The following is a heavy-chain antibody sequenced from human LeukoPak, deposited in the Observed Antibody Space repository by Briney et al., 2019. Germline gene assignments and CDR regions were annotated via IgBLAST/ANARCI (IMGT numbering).Heavy chain of an antibody. CDR2: IIPIFGTA. V-gene: IGHV1-69*13. CDR3: ASPTSGHGYYGSGSYPYYFDY. Sequence: ASVKVSFKASGGTFSSYAISWVRQAPGQGLEWMGGIIPIFGTANYAQKFQGRVTITADESTSAAYMELSSLRSEDTAVYYCASPTSGHGYYGSGSYPYYFDYWGQGTLVTVSS. J-gene: IGHJ4*02. CDR1: GGTFSSYA. D-gene: IGHD3-10*01.